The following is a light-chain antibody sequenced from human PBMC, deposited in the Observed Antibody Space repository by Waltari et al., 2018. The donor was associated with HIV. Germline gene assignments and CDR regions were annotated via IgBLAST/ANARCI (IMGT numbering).Light chain of an antibody. CDR1: QSISSW. V-gene: IGKV1-5*03. Sequence: DIQMTQSPSTLSASVGDRVTITCRASQSISSWLAWYQQKPGKAPKLLIYKASSLESGVPSRFSGSGSGTEFTLTISSLQPDDFATYYCQQYSSYLFGPWTKLVMK. J-gene: IGKJ3*01. CDR2: KAS. CDR3: QQYSSYL.